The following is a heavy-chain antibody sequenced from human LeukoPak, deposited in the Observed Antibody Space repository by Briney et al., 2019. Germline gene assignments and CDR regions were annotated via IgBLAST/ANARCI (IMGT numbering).Heavy chain of an antibody. D-gene: IGHD3-16*02. J-gene: IGHJ6*02. CDR1: CGSISSGGYY. CDR3: AREGVIPYYYGMDV. Sequence: SETLSLTCTVSCGSISSGGYYWSWIRQHPGKGLEWIGYIYYSGSTYYNPSLKSRVTISVDTSKNQFSLKLSSVTAADTAVYYCAREGVIPYYYGMDVWGQGTTVTVSS. CDR2: IYYSGST. V-gene: IGHV4-31*03.